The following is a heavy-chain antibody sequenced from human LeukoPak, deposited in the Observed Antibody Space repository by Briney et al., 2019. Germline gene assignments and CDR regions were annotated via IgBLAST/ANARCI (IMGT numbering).Heavy chain of an antibody. CDR2: INPNSGGT. V-gene: IGHV1-2*06. Sequence: ASVKVSCKASGYTFTGYYMHWVRQAPGQGLEWMGRINPNSGGTDYAQKFQGRVTMTRDTSISTAYMELSRLRSDDTAVYYCARFNLKGSGSYPTAKKYYYYGMDVWGQGTTVTVSS. D-gene: IGHD1-26*01. CDR3: ARFNLKGSGSYPTAKKYYYYGMDV. CDR1: GYTFTGYY. J-gene: IGHJ6*02.